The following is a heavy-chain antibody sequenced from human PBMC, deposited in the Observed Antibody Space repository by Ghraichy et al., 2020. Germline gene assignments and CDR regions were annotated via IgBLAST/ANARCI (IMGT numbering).Heavy chain of an antibody. Sequence: GGSLRLSCAASGFAYNSYWMNWVRQAPGKGLEWVAYIKYDGSAEYYVDSVKGRFAISRDNAKNLLFLQMNSLRAEDTAVYYCARGWGRFDYWGQGTLVTVSS. CDR2: IKYDGSAE. CDR3: ARGWGRFDY. J-gene: IGHJ4*02. D-gene: IGHD2-21*02. V-gene: IGHV3-7*01. CDR1: GFAYNSYW.